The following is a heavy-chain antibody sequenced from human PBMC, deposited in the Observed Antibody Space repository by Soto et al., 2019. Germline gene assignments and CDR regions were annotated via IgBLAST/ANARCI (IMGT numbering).Heavy chain of an antibody. V-gene: IGHV4-30-4*01. CDR3: ARGRYCLTGRCFPNWFDS. Sequence: SETLSLTCSVSGDSISSLDYFWAWIRQPPGQTLEYIGYIYKSATTYYNPSFESRVAISVDTSKSQFSLNVTSVTAADTAVYFCARGRYCLTGRCFPNWFDSWGQAALGTVS. CDR2: IYKSATT. D-gene: IGHD7-27*01. CDR1: GDSISSLDYF. J-gene: IGHJ5*01.